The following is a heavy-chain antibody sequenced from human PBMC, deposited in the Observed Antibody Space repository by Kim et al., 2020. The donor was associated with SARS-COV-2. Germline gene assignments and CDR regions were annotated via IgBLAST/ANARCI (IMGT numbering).Heavy chain of an antibody. D-gene: IGHD2-15*01. V-gene: IGHV3-30*02. Sequence: ADSVKGRFTISRDNSKNTLYLQMNSLRAEDTAVYYCAKGQCSGGSCYLDYWGQGTLVTVSS. CDR3: AKGQCSGGSCYLDY. J-gene: IGHJ4*02.